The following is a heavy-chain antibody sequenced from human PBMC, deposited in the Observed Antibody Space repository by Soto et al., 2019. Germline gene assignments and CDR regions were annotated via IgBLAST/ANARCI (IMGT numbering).Heavy chain of an antibody. V-gene: IGHV1-18*01. J-gene: IGHJ4*02. CDR1: GYTFTSYG. D-gene: IGHD1-26*01. Sequence: QVQLVQSGAEVKKPGASVKVSCKASGYTFTSYGISWVRQAPGQGLEWMGWLSAYNGNTNYAQKVQGRVTMNTDTSTSTAYMELRSLTSDDTAVYYCAREGIVGGHPFDYWGQGPLVTVSS. CDR2: LSAYNGNT. CDR3: AREGIVGGHPFDY.